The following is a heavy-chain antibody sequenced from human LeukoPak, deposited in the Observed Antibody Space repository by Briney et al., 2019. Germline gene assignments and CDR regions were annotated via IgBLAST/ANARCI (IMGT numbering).Heavy chain of an antibody. CDR2: IIPIFGTA. J-gene: IGHJ6*04. D-gene: IGHD5-18*01. Sequence: SVKVSCKASGGTFSSYAISWVRQAPGQGLEWMGGIIPIFGTANYAQKFQGRVTITADKSTGTAYMELSSLRSEDTAVYYCARDRFGYSYGNDDYYYGMDVWGKGTTVTVSS. CDR3: ARDRFGYSYGNDDYYYGMDV. CDR1: GGTFSSYA. V-gene: IGHV1-69*06.